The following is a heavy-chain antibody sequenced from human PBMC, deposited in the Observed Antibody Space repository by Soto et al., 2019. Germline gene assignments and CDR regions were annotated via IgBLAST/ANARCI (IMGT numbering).Heavy chain of an antibody. V-gene: IGHV1-18*01. CDR2: ISAYNGNT. Sequence: QVQLVQSGAEVKKPGASVKVSCKASGYTFTSYGISWVRQAPGQGLEWMGWISAYNGNTNYAQKLQGRVTMTTDTTTSTAYMELRSLRSDDTAVYYCARGGYMVVVTAIPNYYGMDVWGQGTTVTVSS. J-gene: IGHJ6*02. CDR1: GYTFTSYG. CDR3: ARGGYMVVVTAIPNYYGMDV. D-gene: IGHD2-21*02.